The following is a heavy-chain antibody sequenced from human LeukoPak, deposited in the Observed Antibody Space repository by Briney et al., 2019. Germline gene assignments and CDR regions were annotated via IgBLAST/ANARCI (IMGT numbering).Heavy chain of an antibody. CDR3: ARQGNSGSYYVDY. CDR2: IWYDGSNK. J-gene: IGHJ4*02. Sequence: GGSLRLSCAASGFTFSNYPMGWVRQAPGKGLEWVAVIWYDGSNKYYADSVKGRFTISRDNSKNTLYLQMNSLKASDTAMYYCARQGNSGSYYVDYWGQGTLVTVSS. V-gene: IGHV3-33*08. CDR1: GFTFSNYP. D-gene: IGHD1-26*01.